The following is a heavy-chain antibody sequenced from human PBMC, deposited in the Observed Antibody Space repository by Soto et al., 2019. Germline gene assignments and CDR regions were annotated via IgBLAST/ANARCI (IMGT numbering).Heavy chain of an antibody. CDR3: ARDKLIYGSSSQYYYGMDV. D-gene: IGHD6-6*01. V-gene: IGHV1-46*01. J-gene: IGHJ6*02. Sequence: ASVKVSCKASGYTFTSYGISWVRQAPGQGLEWMGIINPSGGSTSYAQKFQGRVTMTRDTSTSTVYMELSSLRSEDTAVYYCARDKLIYGSSSQYYYGMDVWGQGTTVTVSS. CDR2: INPSGGST. CDR1: GYTFTSYG.